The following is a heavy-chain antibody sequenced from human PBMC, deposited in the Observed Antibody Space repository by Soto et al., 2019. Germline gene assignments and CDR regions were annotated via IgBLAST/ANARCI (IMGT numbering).Heavy chain of an antibody. CDR1: GGYFSGGY. J-gene: IGHJ6*02. V-gene: IGHV4-34*01. D-gene: IGHD4-17*01. CDR2: INHSGST. Sequence: PSETLSFTGAVYGGYFSGGYWSWIRQPPGKGLEWIGEINHSGSTNYNPSIKSRVTISVDTSKNQFSLKLSSVTAADTPVYYCSYGDVYYYYSGMDVWGQGTRVTDSS. CDR3: SYGDVYYYYSGMDV.